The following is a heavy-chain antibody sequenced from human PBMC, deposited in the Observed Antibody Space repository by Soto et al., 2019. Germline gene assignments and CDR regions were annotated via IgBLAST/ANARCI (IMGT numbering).Heavy chain of an antibody. J-gene: IGHJ3*02. CDR2: INAGNGNT. CDR1: GYTFTSYA. Sequence: GASVKVSCKASGYTFTSYAMHWVRQAPGQRLEWMGWINAGNGNTKYSQKFQGRVTITRDTSASTAYMELSSLRSEDTAVYYCARDLLVVVIIGPGDAFDIWGQGTMVTVSS. V-gene: IGHV1-3*01. CDR3: ARDLLVVVIIGPGDAFDI. D-gene: IGHD3-22*01.